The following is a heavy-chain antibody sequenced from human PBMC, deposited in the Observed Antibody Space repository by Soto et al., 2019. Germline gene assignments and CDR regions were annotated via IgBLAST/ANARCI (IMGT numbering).Heavy chain of an antibody. CDR2: IYHSGST. D-gene: IGHD3-16*01. J-gene: IGHJ4*02. CDR1: GGSISSGGYS. Sequence: QLQLQESGSGLVKPSQTLSLTCAVSGGSISSGGYSWSWIRQPPGKGLEWIGYIYHSGSTYYNPPVKRRITISVDRSKIQFSLKLSCVRAADTAVYYCAAGGVLPRYYWGQGTLVTVSS. CDR3: AAGGVLPRYY. V-gene: IGHV4-30-2*01.